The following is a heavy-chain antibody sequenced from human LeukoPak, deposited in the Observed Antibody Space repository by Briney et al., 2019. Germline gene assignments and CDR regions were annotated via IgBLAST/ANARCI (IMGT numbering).Heavy chain of an antibody. V-gene: IGHV4-59*01. Sequence: SETLSLACTGSGGSISSYYWSWIRQPPGKGLEWIGYIYYSGSTNYNPSLKSRVTISVDTSKNQFSLKLSSVTAADTAVYYCARLIRDGYSYYFDYWGQGTLVTVSS. CDR2: IYYSGST. CDR3: ARLIRDGYSYYFDY. CDR1: GGSISSYY. D-gene: IGHD5-24*01. J-gene: IGHJ4*02.